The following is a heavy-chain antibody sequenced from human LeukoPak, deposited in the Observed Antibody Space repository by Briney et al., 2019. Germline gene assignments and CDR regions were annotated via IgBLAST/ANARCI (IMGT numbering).Heavy chain of an antibody. CDR2: INHSGST. D-gene: IGHD3-10*01. CDR3: ARDNPYGSGTDY. CDR1: GGSFSGYY. J-gene: IGHJ4*02. Sequence: SETLSLTCAVYGGSFSGYYWSWIRQPPGKGLEWIGEINHSGSTNYNPSLKSRVTISVDTSKNQFSLKLSSVTAADTAVYYCARDNPYGSGTDYWGQGTLVTVSS. V-gene: IGHV4-34*01.